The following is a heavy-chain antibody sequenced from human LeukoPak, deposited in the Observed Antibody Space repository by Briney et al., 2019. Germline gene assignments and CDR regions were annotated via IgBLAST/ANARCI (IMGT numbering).Heavy chain of an antibody. CDR3: ARWPTVTSEPFDS. CDR1: GFTFSSYA. D-gene: IGHD4-17*01. Sequence: PGGSLRLSCAASGFTFSSYAINWVRQAPGQGLEWMGRIIPILGMTNYAQKFQGRVTITADKFTNTVYMELNSLRSEDTAVYYCARWPTVTSEPFDSWGQGALVTVSS. V-gene: IGHV1-69*04. CDR2: IIPILGMT. J-gene: IGHJ4*02.